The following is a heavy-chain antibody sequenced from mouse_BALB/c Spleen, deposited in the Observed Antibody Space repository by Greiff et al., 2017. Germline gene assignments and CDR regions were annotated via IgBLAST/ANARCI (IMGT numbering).Heavy chain of an antibody. CDR3: ATPHYYGSSYSYYFDY. V-gene: IGHV5-6*01. J-gene: IGHJ2*01. CDR1: GFTFSSYG. CDR2: ISSGGSYT. D-gene: IGHD1-1*01. Sequence: EVQRVESGGDLVKPGGSLKLSCAASGFTFSSYGMSWVRQTPDKRLEWVATISSGGSYTYYPDSVKGRFTISRDNAKNTLYLQMSSLKSEDTAMYYCATPHYYGSSYSYYFDYWGQGTTLTVSS.